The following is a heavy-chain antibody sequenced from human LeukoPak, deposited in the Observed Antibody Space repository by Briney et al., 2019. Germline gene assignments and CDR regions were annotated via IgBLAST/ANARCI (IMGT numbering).Heavy chain of an antibody. CDR1: GGSFSGYY. J-gene: IGHJ5*02. CDR3: ARGLNPDLKGKQYCSSTSCYASTPKGYNWFDP. Sequence: SETLSLTCAVYGGSFSGYYWSWIRQPPGKGLEWIGEINHSGSTNYNPSLKSRVTISVDTSKNQFSLKLSSVTAADTAVYYCARGLNPDLKGKQYCSSTSCYASTPKGYNWFDPWAREPWSPSPQ. V-gene: IGHV4-34*01. CDR2: INHSGST. D-gene: IGHD2-2*01.